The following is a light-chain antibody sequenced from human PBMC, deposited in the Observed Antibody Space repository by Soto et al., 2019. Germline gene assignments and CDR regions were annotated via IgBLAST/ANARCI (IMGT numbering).Light chain of an antibody. CDR1: QSVSSY. V-gene: IGKV3-11*01. Sequence: EIVLTQSPGTLSLSPGERATLSCRASQSVSSYLAWYQQKPGQAPRLLIYDASNRATGIPARFSGSGSGTDFTLTISSLEPEDFAVYYCQQRSNWRYTFGQGTKVDIK. J-gene: IGKJ2*01. CDR2: DAS. CDR3: QQRSNWRYT.